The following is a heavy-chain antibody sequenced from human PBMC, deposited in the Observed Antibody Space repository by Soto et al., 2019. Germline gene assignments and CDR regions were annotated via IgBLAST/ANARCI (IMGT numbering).Heavy chain of an antibody. D-gene: IGHD6-13*01. V-gene: IGHV4-39*01. Sequence: QLQLQESGPGLVKPSETLSLTCTVSGGSISSSSYYWGWIRQPPGKGLEWIGSIYYSGSTYYNPSLKSRVTIAVDTSNNQVSLKLSSVTAADTAVYYCARRYSSSYPYYYYYGMDVWGQGTTVTVSS. J-gene: IGHJ6*02. CDR1: GGSISSSSYY. CDR2: IYYSGST. CDR3: ARRYSSSYPYYYYYGMDV.